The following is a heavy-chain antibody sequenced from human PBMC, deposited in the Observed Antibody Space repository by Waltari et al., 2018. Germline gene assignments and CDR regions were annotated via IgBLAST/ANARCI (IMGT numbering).Heavy chain of an antibody. J-gene: IGHJ5*02. Sequence: QVQLVQSGSELKKPGASVKVSCKASGYTFTNYAINWLRQAPGQGLELMGWINPNTGTPTDVQVFTGRFVVSLDTSVSTAYLQINRLKADDPAVYYCAREVVPAATIVVNWFDPWGQGTLVTVSS. CDR1: GYTFTNYA. D-gene: IGHD2-2*01. CDR2: INPNTGTP. CDR3: AREVVPAATIVVNWFDP. V-gene: IGHV7-4-1*02.